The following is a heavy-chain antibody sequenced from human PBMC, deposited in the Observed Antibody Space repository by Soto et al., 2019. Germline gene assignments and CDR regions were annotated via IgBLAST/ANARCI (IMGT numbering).Heavy chain of an antibody. J-gene: IGHJ4*02. CDR3: AIDQCQGLHLGELTRLPY. V-gene: IGHV1-69*02. CDR1: GGTFSSYT. Sequence: QVQLVQSGVEVKKPGSSVKVSCKASGGTFSSYTISWLRQAPAQGLEWMGRIIPILGIANYAQKFQGRVTITAAKSTITAYMELRSPRSDDTAVYYCAIDQCQGLHLGELTRLPYWGQGTLVTVSS. CDR2: IIPILGIA. D-gene: IGHD3-16*01.